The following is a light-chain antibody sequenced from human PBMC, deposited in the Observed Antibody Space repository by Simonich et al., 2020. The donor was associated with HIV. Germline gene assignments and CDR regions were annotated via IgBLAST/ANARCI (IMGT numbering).Light chain of an antibody. J-gene: IGLJ3*02. CDR2: EVS. CDR3: SSYTSSSTLV. V-gene: IGLV2-14*01. Sequence: QSALTQPASVSGSPGQSITISCTGTISDVGGYNYVSWSQQHPGKAPKLMIYEVSKPPSGVSNRFSGSKSGNTASLTISGLQAEDEADYYCSSYTSSSTLVFGGGTKLTVL. CDR1: ISDVGGYNY.